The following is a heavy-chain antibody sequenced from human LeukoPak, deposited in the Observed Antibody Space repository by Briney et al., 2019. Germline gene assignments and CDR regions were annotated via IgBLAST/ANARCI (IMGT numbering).Heavy chain of an antibody. V-gene: IGHV4-31*03. Sequence: SETLSLTCTVSGGSISSGGYYWTWIRQHPGKGLEWIGYIYYRGSTYYNPSLKSRVTISVDTSKNQFSLKLSLFPAADPALYYCAREVIAPDGGGFYFYYMDVWGKGTTVTVSS. D-gene: IGHD3-16*01. CDR2: IYYRGST. CDR3: AREVIAPDGGGFYFYYMDV. J-gene: IGHJ6*03. CDR1: GGSISSGGYY.